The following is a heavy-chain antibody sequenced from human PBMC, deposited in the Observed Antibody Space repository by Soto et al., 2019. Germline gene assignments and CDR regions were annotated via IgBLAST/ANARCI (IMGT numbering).Heavy chain of an antibody. CDR1: GYTFTSYD. CDR2: MNPNSGNT. J-gene: IGHJ6*03. V-gene: IGHV1-8*01. D-gene: IGHD1-26*01. CDR3: ASFSELQPPNYYYMDV. Sequence: ASVKVSCKASGYTFTSYDINWVRQATGQGLEWMGWMNPNSGNTGYAQKFQGRVTMTRNTSISTAYMELTSLRSEETAVYYCASFSELQPPNYYYMDVWGKGTTVTVSS.